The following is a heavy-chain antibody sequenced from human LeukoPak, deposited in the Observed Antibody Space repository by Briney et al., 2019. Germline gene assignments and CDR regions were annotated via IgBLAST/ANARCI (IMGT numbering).Heavy chain of an antibody. J-gene: IGHJ4*02. CDR1: GFSLSTSGMR. D-gene: IGHD1-1*01. V-gene: IGHV2-70*04. CDR3: ARMGLWYNLAY. CDR2: IDWDDDK. Sequence: SGPTLVNPTQTLTLTCPVSGFSLSTSGMRVSWIRQPPGKALEWLARIDWDDDKFYNTSLKTRLTISKDTSKNQVVLTMTNMDPVDTATYYCARMGLWYNLAYWGQGTLVTVSS.